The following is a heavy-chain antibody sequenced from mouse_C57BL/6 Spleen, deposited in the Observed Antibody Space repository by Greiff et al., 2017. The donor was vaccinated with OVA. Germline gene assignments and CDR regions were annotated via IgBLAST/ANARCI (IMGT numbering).Heavy chain of an antibody. Sequence: QVQLQQPGAELVKPGASVKLSCKASGYTFTSYWMHWVKQRPGQGLEWIGMIHPNSGSTNYNEKFKSKATLTVAKSSSTAYMQLSSVTSEDSAFYCGAHYYGSPLDDWGQGTTLTVSS. CDR1: GYTFTSYW. V-gene: IGHV1-64*01. D-gene: IGHD1-1*01. CDR2: IHPNSGST. J-gene: IGHJ2*01. CDR3: AHYYGSPLDD.